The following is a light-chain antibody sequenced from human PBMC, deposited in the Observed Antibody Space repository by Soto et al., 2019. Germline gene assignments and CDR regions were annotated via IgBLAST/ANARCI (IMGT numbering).Light chain of an antibody. CDR1: ASNIGSNP. J-gene: IGLJ2*01. V-gene: IGLV1-44*01. Sequence: QSAVTQPPSASGTPGQRVTISCSGSASNIGSNPVNWYQHLPGTAPKLLIYSSSHRPSGVPDRFSGSKSGTSASLAISGLQSGDEADYYCAAWDDSLNGPVFGGGTKLTVL. CDR2: SSS. CDR3: AAWDDSLNGPV.